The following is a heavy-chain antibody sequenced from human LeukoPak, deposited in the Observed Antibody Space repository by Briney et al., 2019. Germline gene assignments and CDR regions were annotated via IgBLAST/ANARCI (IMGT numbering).Heavy chain of an antibody. CDR2: ISASGRDT. D-gene: IGHD3-16*02. J-gene: IGHJ4*02. CDR1: GFTFGSRA. CDR3: ARESPMITFGGVIGPFDY. Sequence: PGGSLRLSCAASGFTFGSRAMTWVRQAPGKGLEWVSTISASGRDTFYADSVKGRFTISSDKSKNTLSLEMNSLRAEDTAVYYCARESPMITFGGVIGPFDYWGQGTLVTVSS. V-gene: IGHV3-23*01.